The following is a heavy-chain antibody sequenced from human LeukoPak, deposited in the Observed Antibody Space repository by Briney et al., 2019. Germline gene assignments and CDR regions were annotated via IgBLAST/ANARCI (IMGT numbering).Heavy chain of an antibody. Sequence: GGSLRLSCAASGFTFSTFGMRWVRQAPGKGLEWVSTIPASGGNTYYADSVRGRFTISRDNSKNTLYLLINSLTAEDTAIYYCVRYLSGWYYFDWWGQGTLVTVSS. V-gene: IGHV3-23*01. CDR1: GFTFSTFG. CDR2: IPASGGNT. D-gene: IGHD6-19*01. CDR3: VRYLSGWYYFDW. J-gene: IGHJ4*02.